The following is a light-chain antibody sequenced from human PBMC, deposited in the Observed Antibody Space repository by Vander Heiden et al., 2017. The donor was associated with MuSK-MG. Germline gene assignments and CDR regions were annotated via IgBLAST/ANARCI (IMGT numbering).Light chain of an antibody. CDR3: QTWDSTHVV. V-gene: IGLV3-1*01. Sequence: SYELTQPPSVSVSPGQTASITCSGDKLGNKYVCWYQQKPGQSPVLVIEEDSRRPSGIPDRFSGSTSGNTATLTISGTQAMDEADYYCQTWDSTHVVFGGGTKLTVL. CDR1: KLGNKY. CDR2: EDS. J-gene: IGLJ2*01.